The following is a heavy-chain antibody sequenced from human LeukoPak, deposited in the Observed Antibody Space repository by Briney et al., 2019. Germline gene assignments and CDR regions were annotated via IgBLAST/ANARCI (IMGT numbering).Heavy chain of an antibody. Sequence: GGSLRLSCAASGFTFSSYGMHWVRQAPGKGLEWVAFIRYDGSNKYYADSVKGRFTISRDNSKNTLYLQMNSLRADDTAVYYCARVDSTLLRDYYYYMDVWGKGTTVTVSS. CDR2: IRYDGSNK. CDR3: ARVDSTLLRDYYYYMDV. CDR1: GFTFSSYG. V-gene: IGHV3-30*02. J-gene: IGHJ6*03.